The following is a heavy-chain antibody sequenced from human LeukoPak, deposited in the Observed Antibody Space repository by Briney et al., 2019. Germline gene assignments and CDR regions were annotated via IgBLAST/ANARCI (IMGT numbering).Heavy chain of an antibody. Sequence: SGPTLVKPTQTLTLTCTFSGFSLSTSGVGVGWIRQPPGKALEWLALIYWDDDKRYSPSLKSRLTMTKDASKNQVVLTMTNMDPVDTATYYCAHLRGTVVTHYFDYWGQGTLVTVSS. CDR3: AHLRGTVVTHYFDY. V-gene: IGHV2-5*02. D-gene: IGHD4-23*01. CDR2: IYWDDDK. CDR1: GFSLSTSGVG. J-gene: IGHJ4*02.